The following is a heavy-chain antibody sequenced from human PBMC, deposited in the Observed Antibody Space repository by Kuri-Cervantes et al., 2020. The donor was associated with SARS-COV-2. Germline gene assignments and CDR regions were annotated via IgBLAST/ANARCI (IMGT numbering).Heavy chain of an antibody. J-gene: IGHJ4*02. V-gene: IGHV3-74*01. CDR3: ASLAVAGKSNY. CDR2: INSDGSST. CDR1: GFTFSSYW. Sequence: GGSLRLSCAASGFTFSSYWMHWVRQAPGKRLVWVSRINSDGSSTSYADSVKGRFTISRDNAKNTLYLQMNSLRAEDTAAYYCASLAVAGKSNYWGQGTLVTVSS. D-gene: IGHD6-19*01.